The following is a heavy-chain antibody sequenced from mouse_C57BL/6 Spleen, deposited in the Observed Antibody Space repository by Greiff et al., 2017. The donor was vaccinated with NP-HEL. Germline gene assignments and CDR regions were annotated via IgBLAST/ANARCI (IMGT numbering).Heavy chain of an antibody. CDR1: GYTFSSYW. J-gene: IGHJ4*01. CDR3: AREEITTVVAPMDY. D-gene: IGHD1-1*01. CDR2: IDPSDSYT. Sequence: QVQLQQPGAELVMPGASVKLSCKASGYTFSSYWMHWVKQRPGHGLEWIGEIDPSDSYTNYNQKFKGKSTLTVDNSSSTAYMQLSSLTSEDSAVYYCAREEITTVVAPMDYWGQGTSVTVSS. V-gene: IGHV1-69*01.